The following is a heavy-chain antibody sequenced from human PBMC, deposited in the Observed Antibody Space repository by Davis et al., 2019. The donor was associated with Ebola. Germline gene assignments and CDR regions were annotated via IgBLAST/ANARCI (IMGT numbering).Heavy chain of an antibody. CDR3: ARVVGATTSWFDP. CDR1: GGSISSSNW. CDR2: IYHSGST. Sequence: MPSETLSLTCAVSGGSISSSNWWSWVRQPPGKGLEWIGEIYHSGSTNYNPSLKSRVTISVDKSKNQFSLKLSSVTAADTAVYYCARVVGATTSWFDPWGQGTLVTVSS. J-gene: IGHJ5*02. V-gene: IGHV4-4*02. D-gene: IGHD1-26*01.